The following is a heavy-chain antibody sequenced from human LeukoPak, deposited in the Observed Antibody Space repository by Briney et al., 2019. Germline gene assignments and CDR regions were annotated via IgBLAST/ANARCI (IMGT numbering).Heavy chain of an antibody. V-gene: IGHV4-39*01. J-gene: IGHJ4*02. Sequence: SETLSLTCTVSGGSISSSSYYWGWIRQPPGKGLEWIGSIYYSGSTYYNPSLKSRVTISVDTSKNQFSLKLSSVTAPDTAVYYCARRGPIAVAGKDYWGQGTLVTVSS. CDR2: IYYSGST. D-gene: IGHD6-19*01. CDR3: ARRGPIAVAGKDY. CDR1: GGSISSSSYY.